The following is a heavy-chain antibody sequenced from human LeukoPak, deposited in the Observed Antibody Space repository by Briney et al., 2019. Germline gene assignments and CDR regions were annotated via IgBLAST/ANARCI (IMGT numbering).Heavy chain of an antibody. CDR2: IIPIFGTA. CDR1: GGTFSSYA. Sequence: ASVKVSCKASGGTFSSYAISWVRQAPGQGLEWMGGIIPIFGTANYAQKFQGRVTITADESTSTAYMELSSLRSEDTAVYYCARGGGDGYNFKGVFDYWGQGTLVTVSS. J-gene: IGHJ4*02. V-gene: IGHV1-69*01. CDR3: ARGGGDGYNFKGVFDY. D-gene: IGHD5-24*01.